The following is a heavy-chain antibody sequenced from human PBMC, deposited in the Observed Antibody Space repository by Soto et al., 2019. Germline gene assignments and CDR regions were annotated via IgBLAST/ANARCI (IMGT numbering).Heavy chain of an antibody. CDR3: ARERKFEFWRTCLDV. D-gene: IGHD3-3*01. CDR1: GYTFTTYD. CDR2: MDPNSGST. Sequence: GASVKVSCKASGYTFTTYDINWVRQAPGQGLEWLGWMDPNSGSTSYAQNFQGRITMTRNIARNTAHMELSSLQSEDTAGYYFARERKFEFWRTCLDVWGQGTTVTVSS. J-gene: IGHJ6*02. V-gene: IGHV1-8*01.